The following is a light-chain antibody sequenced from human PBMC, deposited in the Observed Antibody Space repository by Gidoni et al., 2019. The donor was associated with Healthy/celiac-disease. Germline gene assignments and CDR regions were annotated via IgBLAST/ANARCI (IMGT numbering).Light chain of an antibody. CDR1: TLRNYY. Sequence: SSELTQDPAVSVALGQTVRITCQGDTLRNYYASWYQQKPGQAPVLVIYGKNNRPSGIPDRFSGSSSGSTASLTITGAQAEDEADYYCNSRDSSGDHLVFGGGTKLTVL. V-gene: IGLV3-19*01. CDR2: GKN. CDR3: NSRDSSGDHLV. J-gene: IGLJ2*01.